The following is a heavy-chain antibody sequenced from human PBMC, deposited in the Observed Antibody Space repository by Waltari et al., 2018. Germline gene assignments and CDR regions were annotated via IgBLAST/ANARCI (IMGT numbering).Heavy chain of an antibody. V-gene: IGHV4-38-2*01. CDR1: GYSISSGYY. CDR3: ASQNIAVASLFDY. CDR2: IYHSGST. Sequence: QVQLQESGPGLVKPSETLSLTCAVSGYSISSGYYWGWIRQPPGKGLEWIGSIYHSGSTYYNPSLKSRVTISVDTSKNQFSLKLSSVTAADTAVYYCASQNIAVASLFDYWGQGTLVTVSS. J-gene: IGHJ4*02. D-gene: IGHD6-19*01.